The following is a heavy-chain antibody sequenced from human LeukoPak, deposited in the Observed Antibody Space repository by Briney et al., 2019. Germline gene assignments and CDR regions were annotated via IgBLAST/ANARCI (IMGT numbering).Heavy chain of an antibody. CDR1: GFTFSSYW. D-gene: IGHD6-6*01. V-gene: IGHV3-7*05. CDR3: ARDPYSSTWSYGMDV. J-gene: IGHJ6*02. Sequence: GGSLRLSCAASGFTFSSYWMSWVRQAPGKGLEWVANIKEDGSEEVYVDSVKGRFTISRDNAKNSLFLQLNTLRAEDTAVYYCARDPYSSTWSYGMDVWGQGTTVTVSS. CDR2: IKEDGSEE.